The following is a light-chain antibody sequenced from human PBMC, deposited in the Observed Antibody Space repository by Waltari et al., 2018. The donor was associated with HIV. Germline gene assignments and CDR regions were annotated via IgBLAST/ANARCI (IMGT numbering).Light chain of an antibody. CDR2: EVS. CDR3: SSFITTTTHVV. Sequence: QSALTQPASVSGSLGQSVTISCTGANTDIGVYNSVSCYQQHPGKAPKLLIHEVSNRPAGVSDRFSGSKSGNTASLTISGLQAEDESDYYCSSFITTTTHVVFGGGTRLTVL. J-gene: IGLJ2*01. V-gene: IGLV2-14*01. CDR1: NTDIGVYNS.